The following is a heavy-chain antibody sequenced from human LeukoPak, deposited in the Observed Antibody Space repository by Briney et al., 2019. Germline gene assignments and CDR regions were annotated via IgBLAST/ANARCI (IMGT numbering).Heavy chain of an antibody. V-gene: IGHV4-31*11. D-gene: IGHD3-22*01. J-gene: IGHJ4*02. CDR3: ARVDTMIVVAPDY. CDR1: GGSISSGGYS. Sequence: SQTLSLTCAVSGGSISSGGYSWSWIRQHPGKGLEWIGYIYYSGSTYYNPSLKSRVTISVDTSKNQFSLKLSSVTAADTAVYYCARVDTMIVVAPDYWGQGTLVTVSS. CDR2: IYYSGST.